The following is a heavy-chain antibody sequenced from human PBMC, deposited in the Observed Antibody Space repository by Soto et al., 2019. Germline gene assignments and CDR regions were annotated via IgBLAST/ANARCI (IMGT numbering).Heavy chain of an antibody. CDR1: GGTFNKNP. Sequence: AAVKVSCKTSGGTFNKNPICWVRQAPGQGLEWMGGIIPDFAPAKYAQKLQGRVTMTTDTSTSTAYMELRSLRSDDTAVYYCVWYYDSSGYYYFDYWGQGTLVTVSS. CDR3: VWYYDSSGYYYFDY. J-gene: IGHJ4*02. CDR2: IIPDFAPA. D-gene: IGHD3-22*01. V-gene: IGHV1-69*05.